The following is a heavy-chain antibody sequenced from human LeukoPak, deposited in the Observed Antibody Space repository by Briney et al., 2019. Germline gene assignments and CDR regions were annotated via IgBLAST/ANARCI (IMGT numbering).Heavy chain of an antibody. J-gene: IGHJ6*03. CDR3: ARVRTSSYYHYMDV. V-gene: IGHV7-4-1*02. CDR1: GYTFTTYA. CDR2: INTNTGNP. Sequence: ASVKVSCTASGYTFTTYAMSWVRQAPGQGLEWMGWINTNTGNPTYAQGFTGRFVFSLDTSVSTAYLQISSLEAEDTAVYYCARVRTSSYYHYMDVWGKGTTVTVSS. D-gene: IGHD1-7*01.